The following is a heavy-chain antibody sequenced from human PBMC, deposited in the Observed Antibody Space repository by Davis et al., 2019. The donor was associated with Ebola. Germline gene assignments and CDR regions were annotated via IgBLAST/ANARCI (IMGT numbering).Heavy chain of an antibody. J-gene: IGHJ4*02. V-gene: IGHV3-30*03. CDR3: ARVGKWELFIDY. CDR2: ISYDGSNK. D-gene: IGHD1-26*01. Sequence: GESLKISCAASGFTFSSYGMHWVRQAPGKGLEWVAVISYDGSNKYYADSVKGRFTISRDNSKNTLYLQMNSLRAEDTAVYYCARVGKWELFIDYWGQGTLVTVSS. CDR1: GFTFSSYG.